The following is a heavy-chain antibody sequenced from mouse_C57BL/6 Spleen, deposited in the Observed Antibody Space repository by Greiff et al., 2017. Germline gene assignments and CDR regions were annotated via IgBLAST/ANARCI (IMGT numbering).Heavy chain of an antibody. Sequence: QVQLKQPGAELVRPGSSVKLSCKASGYTFTSYWMHWVKQRPIQGLEWIGNIDPSDSETHYNQKFKDKATLTVDKSSSTAYMQLSSLTSEDSAVYYCARSYGKRYFDVWGTGTTVTVSS. CDR2: IDPSDSET. D-gene: IGHD2-1*01. V-gene: IGHV1-52*01. CDR3: ARSYGKRYFDV. J-gene: IGHJ1*03. CDR1: GYTFTSYW.